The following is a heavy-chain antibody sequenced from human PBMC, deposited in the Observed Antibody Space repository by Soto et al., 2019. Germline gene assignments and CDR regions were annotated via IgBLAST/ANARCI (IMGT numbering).Heavy chain of an antibody. CDR2: IIPIFGTA. J-gene: IGHJ1*01. D-gene: IGHD2-21*01. CDR3: ARDCGLPPSKYLQH. CDR1: GGTFSSYA. Sequence: QVQLVQSGAEVKKPGSSVKVSCKASGGTFSSYAISWVRQAPGQGLAWLGGIIPIFGTANYAQKFQGRVTITADESTSTSYIELSSLRSEDTAVYYCARDCGLPPSKYLQHWGQGTLVTVSS. V-gene: IGHV1-69*01.